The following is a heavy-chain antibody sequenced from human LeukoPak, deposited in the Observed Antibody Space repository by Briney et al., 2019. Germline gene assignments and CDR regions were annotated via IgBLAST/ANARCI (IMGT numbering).Heavy chain of an antibody. CDR1: GFIFSDYG. D-gene: IGHD4-17*01. V-gene: IGHV3-30*18. CDR3: AKDEDYGDYVLSY. Sequence: PGGSLRLSCAASGFIFSDYGMHWVRQAPGKGLEWVAVISYDGSNKYSADSVKGGFTISRDNSKNTLYLQMNSLRAEDTAVYYCAKDEDYGDYVLSYWGQGTLVTVSS. CDR2: ISYDGSNK. J-gene: IGHJ4*02.